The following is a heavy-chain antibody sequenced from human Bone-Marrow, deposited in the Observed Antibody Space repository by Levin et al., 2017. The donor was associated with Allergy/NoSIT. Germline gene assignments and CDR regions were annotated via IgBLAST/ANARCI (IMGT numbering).Heavy chain of an antibody. D-gene: IGHD6-13*01. CDR1: GYIFIDYY. CDR2: INPKSGGT. J-gene: IGHJ4*02. V-gene: IGHV1-2*04. Sequence: ASVKVSCKASGYIFIDYYIHWVRQAPGQGLEWVGWINPKSGGTKYAQKFQDWVTMTRDTSIGTAYMELRRLRSDDTAVYFCARGLPGYSSGWYPFWGQGTLVTVSS. CDR3: ARGLPGYSSGWYPF.